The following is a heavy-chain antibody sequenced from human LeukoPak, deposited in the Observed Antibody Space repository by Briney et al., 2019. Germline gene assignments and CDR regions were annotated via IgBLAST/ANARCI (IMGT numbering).Heavy chain of an antibody. CDR3: TIRLLWFGELPNWFDP. D-gene: IGHD3-10*01. Sequence: GGSLRLSCAASGVTFSNAWMSWVRQAPGKGLEWVGRIKSKTDGGTTDYAAPVKGRFTISRDDSKNTLYLQMNSLKTEDTAVYCCTIRLLWFGELPNWFDPWGQGTLVTVSS. CDR1: GVTFSNAW. J-gene: IGHJ5*02. CDR2: IKSKTDGGTT. V-gene: IGHV3-15*01.